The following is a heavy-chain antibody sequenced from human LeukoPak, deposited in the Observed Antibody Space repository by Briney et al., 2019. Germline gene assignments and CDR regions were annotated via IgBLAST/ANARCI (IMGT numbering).Heavy chain of an antibody. CDR3: ATSGELSSFDY. Sequence: GGSLRLSRAASGFTFSSYAMSWVRQAPGKGLEWVSAISGSGGSTYYADSVKGRFTISRDNSKNTLYLQMNSLRAEDTAVYYCATSGELSSFDYWGQGTLVTVSS. CDR1: GFTFSSYA. J-gene: IGHJ4*02. D-gene: IGHD1-7*01. V-gene: IGHV3-23*01. CDR2: ISGSGGST.